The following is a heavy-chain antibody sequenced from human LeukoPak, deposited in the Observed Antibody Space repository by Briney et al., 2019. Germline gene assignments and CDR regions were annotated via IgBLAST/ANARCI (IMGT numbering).Heavy chain of an antibody. CDR1: GFTLNYHS. CDR3: AFLDFGDSDRLVY. CDR2: ISGSGSRT. J-gene: IGHJ4*02. D-gene: IGHD4-17*01. V-gene: IGHV3-23*01. Sequence: VGSLGPLRVSPGFTLNYHSHNLGRQAPGKGLEWVSSISGSGSRTYYAVSVKGRFDSSIDNSKNTLYLQVNYLRAEDKALDYCAFLDFGDSDRLVYWGQGTPVTVSS.